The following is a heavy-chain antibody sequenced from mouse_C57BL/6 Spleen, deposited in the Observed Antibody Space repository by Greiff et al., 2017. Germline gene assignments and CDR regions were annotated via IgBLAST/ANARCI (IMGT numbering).Heavy chain of an antibody. CDR3: ARDSNYAGVDY. CDR2: ISYDGSN. V-gene: IGHV3-6*01. D-gene: IGHD2-5*01. J-gene: IGHJ2*01. Sequence: EVKVEESGPGLVKPSQSLSLTCSVTGYSITSGYYWNWFRQFPGNKLEWMGYISYDGSNNYNPSLKNRISITRDTSKNQFFLKLNSVTTEDTATYCCARDSNYAGVDYWGQGTTLTVSS. CDR1: GYSITSGYY.